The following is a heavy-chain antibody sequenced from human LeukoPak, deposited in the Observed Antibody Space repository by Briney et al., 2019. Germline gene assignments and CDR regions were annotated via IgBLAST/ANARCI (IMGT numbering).Heavy chain of an antibody. J-gene: IGHJ5*02. CDR1: GYTFTSYA. CDR2: INAGNGNT. V-gene: IGHV1-3*01. CDR3: ARGRVSVLDWFDP. Sequence: GASVKVSCKASGYTFTSYAMHWVRQAPGQRLEWMGWINAGNGNTKYSQKFQGRVTITRDTSASTAYMELSSLRSEDTAVYYCARGRVSVLDWFDPWGQGTLVTVSS. D-gene: IGHD5/OR15-5a*01.